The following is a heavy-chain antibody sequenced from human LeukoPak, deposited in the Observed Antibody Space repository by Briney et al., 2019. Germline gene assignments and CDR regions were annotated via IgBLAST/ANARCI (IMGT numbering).Heavy chain of an antibody. J-gene: IGHJ4*02. CDR2: INPNSGGT. V-gene: IGHV1-2*02. D-gene: IGHD3-10*01. CDR3: AKVHYYGSGSYFTPFDY. Sequence: ASVKVSCKASGYTFTGYYMHWVRQAPGQGLEWMGWINPNSGGTNYAQKFQGRVTMTRDTSISTAYMELSRLRSDDTAVYYCAKVHYYGSGSYFTPFDYWGQGTLVTVSS. CDR1: GYTFTGYY.